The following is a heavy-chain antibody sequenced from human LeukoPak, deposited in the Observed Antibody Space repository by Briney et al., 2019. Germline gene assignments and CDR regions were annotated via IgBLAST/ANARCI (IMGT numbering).Heavy chain of an antibody. CDR1: GLTFSSYS. CDR2: ISSSSSYI. V-gene: IGHV3-21*01. CDR3: ARDLGEVTASIDY. J-gene: IGHJ4*02. Sequence: GGSLTLSCAVSGLTFSSYSMNWVRQAAGKGLEWVSSISSSSSYIYYADSVKGRFTISRDNATKSLYLQMNSLRAEHTAVYYSARDLGEVTASIDYWGQGTLVTASS. D-gene: IGHD2-21*02.